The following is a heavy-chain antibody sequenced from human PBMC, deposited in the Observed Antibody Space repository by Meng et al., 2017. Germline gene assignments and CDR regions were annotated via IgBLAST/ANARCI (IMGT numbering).Heavy chain of an antibody. CDR1: GFSLSTSVVG. CDR3: AHRRDYYGSGNHFDY. V-gene: IGHV2-5*02. Sequence: QITCKRPRPTLVHPTHTRTPPCTFSGFSLSTSVVGVGWIRQPPGKALEWLALIYWDDDKRYSPSLKSRLTITKDTSKNQVVLTMTNMDPVDTATYYCAHRRDYYGSGNHFDYWGQGTLVTVSS. J-gene: IGHJ4*02. D-gene: IGHD3-10*01. CDR2: IYWDDDK.